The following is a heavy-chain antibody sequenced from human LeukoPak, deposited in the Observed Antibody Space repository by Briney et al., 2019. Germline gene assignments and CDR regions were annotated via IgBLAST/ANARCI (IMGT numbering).Heavy chain of an antibody. CDR3: AKVPPYCGGDCYHPYYFDY. D-gene: IGHD2-21*01. CDR1: GFTFSSYA. Sequence: GGSLRLSCAASGFTFSSYAMGRVRQAPGRGLEWVSAISGSGDSTYYADSVKGRFTISRDNSKTTLYLQMNSLRAEDTAVYYCAKVPPYCGGDCYHPYYFDYWGQGTLVTVSS. V-gene: IGHV3-23*01. J-gene: IGHJ4*02. CDR2: ISGSGDST.